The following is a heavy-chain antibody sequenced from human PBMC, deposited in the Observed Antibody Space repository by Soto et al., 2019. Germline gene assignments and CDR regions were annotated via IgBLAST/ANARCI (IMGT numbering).Heavy chain of an antibody. CDR1: GFTFDDYA. CDR2: ITWNSGYI. D-gene: IGHD6-13*01. CDR3: AKALYGSSSSHIDY. V-gene: IGHV3-9*01. J-gene: IGHJ4*02. Sequence: LRLSFAASGFTFDDYAMHWVRQAPGKGLEWVSYITWNSGYIGYADSVKGRFTISRDNANNSLYLQMNSLKPEDTAFYYCAKALYGSSSSHIDYWGQGTLVTVSS.